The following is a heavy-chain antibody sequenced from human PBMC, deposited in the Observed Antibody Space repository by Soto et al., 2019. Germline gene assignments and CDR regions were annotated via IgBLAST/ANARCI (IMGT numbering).Heavy chain of an antibody. CDR1: GYNFNGYY. Sequence: QVQLVQSGAEVKKPGASVKVSCKASGYNFNGYYVHWVRQAPGQGLEWMGWIVPNSGGTNYAQKLQGRVTLTRDTSISTTYMELSSLTSDDTAVYYCARGVLSCIDGACYVDSWGQGTVVNVSS. CDR2: IVPNSGGT. J-gene: IGHJ4*02. D-gene: IGHD2-15*01. V-gene: IGHV1-2*02. CDR3: ARGVLSCIDGACYVDS.